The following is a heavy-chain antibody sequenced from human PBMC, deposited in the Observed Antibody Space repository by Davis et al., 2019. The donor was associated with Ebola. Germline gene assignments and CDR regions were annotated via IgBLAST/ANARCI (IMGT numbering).Heavy chain of an antibody. CDR1: GYTFTGYY. CDR3: ARGPAYYYYYYMDV. Sequence: ASVKVSCKASGYTFTGYYMHWVRQAPGQRLEWMGWINAGNGNTKYSQKFQGRVTITRDTSASTAYMELSSLRSEDTAVYYCARGPAYYYYYYMDVWGKGTTVTVSS. V-gene: IGHV1-3*01. J-gene: IGHJ6*03. CDR2: INAGNGNT.